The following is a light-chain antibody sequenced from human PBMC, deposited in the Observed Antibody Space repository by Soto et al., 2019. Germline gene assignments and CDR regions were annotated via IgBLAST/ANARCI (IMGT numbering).Light chain of an antibody. CDR1: QSVSSNY. Sequence: EIVLTQSPGTLSLSPGERATLSCRASQSVSSNYLAWYQQKPGQAPRLLIYGASSRATGIPDRFSGSGSGTDFTLTSSRLDPEDFAVYYCHQYGSSPLTFGGGTKVEIK. CDR2: GAS. J-gene: IGKJ4*01. CDR3: HQYGSSPLT. V-gene: IGKV3-20*01.